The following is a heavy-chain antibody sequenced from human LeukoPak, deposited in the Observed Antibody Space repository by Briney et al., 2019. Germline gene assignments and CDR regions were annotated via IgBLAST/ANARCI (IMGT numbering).Heavy chain of an antibody. CDR3: ARDLSRLYSGSYFDY. D-gene: IGHD1-26*01. Sequence: PSETLSLTCTVSGGSISSGSYYWSWIRQPAGKGLEWIGRIYTSGSTNYNPSLKSRVTISVDTSKNQFSLKLSSVTAADTAVYYCARDLSRLYSGSYFDYWGQGTLVTVSS. V-gene: IGHV4-61*02. J-gene: IGHJ4*02. CDR1: GGSISSGSYY. CDR2: IYTSGST.